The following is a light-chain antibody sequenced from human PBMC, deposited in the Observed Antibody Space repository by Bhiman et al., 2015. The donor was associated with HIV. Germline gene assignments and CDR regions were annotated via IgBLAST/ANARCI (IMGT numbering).Light chain of an antibody. CDR2: EDN. J-gene: IGLJ3*02. CDR1: SGSIASNY. CDR3: QSYHSDKE. Sequence: NFMLTQPHSVSESPGKTVTISCTRSSGSIASNYVQWYQQRPGSSPTTVIYEDNQRPSGVPDRFSGSIDSSSNSASLTISGLKTEDEADYYCQSYHSDKEFGGGTKLTVL. V-gene: IGLV6-57*01.